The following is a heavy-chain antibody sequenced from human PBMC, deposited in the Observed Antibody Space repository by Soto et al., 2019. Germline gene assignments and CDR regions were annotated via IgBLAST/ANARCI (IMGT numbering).Heavy chain of an antibody. CDR1: GGTFSSYT. Sequence: QLQLVQSGAEVKKPGSSVKVSCKASGGTFSSYTITWVRQAPGQGLEWLGRIIPIFGVTNYAQKFQDRVTITADRSTTTAYMELSRLRSEDTAVYYCVRDWESTTQTWGFGDSWGQGTLVTVSS. CDR3: VRDWESTTQTWGFGDS. J-gene: IGHJ4*02. CDR2: IIPIFGVT. D-gene: IGHD1-1*01. V-gene: IGHV1-69*08.